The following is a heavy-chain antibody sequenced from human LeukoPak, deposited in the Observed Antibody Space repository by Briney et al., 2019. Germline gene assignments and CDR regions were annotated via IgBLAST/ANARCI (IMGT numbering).Heavy chain of an antibody. CDR3: ARIYSYGNGVYYFDY. CDR2: ISAYNGNT. D-gene: IGHD5-18*01. Sequence: APVKVSCKASGYTFTTYGISWVRQAPGQGLEWMGWISAYNGNTNYAQKLQCRVTMTTDTSTSTAYMELRSLRSDDTAVYYCARIYSYGNGVYYFDYWGQGTLVTVSS. CDR1: GYTFTTYG. J-gene: IGHJ4*02. V-gene: IGHV1-18*04.